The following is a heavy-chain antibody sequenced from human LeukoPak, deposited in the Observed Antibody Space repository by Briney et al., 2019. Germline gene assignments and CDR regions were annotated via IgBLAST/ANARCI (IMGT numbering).Heavy chain of an antibody. D-gene: IGHD6-13*01. J-gene: IGHJ4*02. V-gene: IGHV3-7*01. Sequence: GGSLRLSCAASGFTFNKYWMSWVRQAPGKGLEWVTNIKHDGTETYYLGPVKGRFTISRDNANNSLFLQMDSLRVEDTAVYYCGKGEEYVSNWYRYSDDHWGQGTLVTVSS. CDR1: GFTFNKYW. CDR2: IKHDGTET. CDR3: GKGEEYVSNWYRYSDDH.